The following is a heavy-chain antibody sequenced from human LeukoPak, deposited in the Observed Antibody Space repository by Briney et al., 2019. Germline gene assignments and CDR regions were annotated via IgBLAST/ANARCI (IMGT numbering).Heavy chain of an antibody. CDR3: ARDVRRRDGYNYAEV. CDR1: GGSISSYY. J-gene: IGHJ4*02. CDR2: ISYSGIN. D-gene: IGHD5-24*01. Sequence: SETLSLTCTVSGGSISSYYWSWIRQPPGKGLEWIGYISYSGINNYNPSLKSRVTISVDTSKNHFSLKLTSVTAADTAAYYCARDVRRRDGYNYAEVWGQGTLVIVSS. V-gene: IGHV4-59*01.